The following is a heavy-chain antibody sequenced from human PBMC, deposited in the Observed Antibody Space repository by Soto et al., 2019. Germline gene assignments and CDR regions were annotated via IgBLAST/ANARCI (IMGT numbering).Heavy chain of an antibody. J-gene: IGHJ5*02. CDR1: GGTFSSYA. CDR2: IIPIFGTA. Sequence: QVQLVQSGAEVKKPGSSVKVSCKASGGTFSSYAISWVRQAPGQGLEWMGGIIPIFGTANYAQKFQGIVTMTADESTSTAYMELSSMSCNDTAVYYCARIKWELLGRNGFGPWGQGTLGPVSS. CDR3: ARIKWELLGRNGFGP. V-gene: IGHV1-69*01. D-gene: IGHD1-26*01.